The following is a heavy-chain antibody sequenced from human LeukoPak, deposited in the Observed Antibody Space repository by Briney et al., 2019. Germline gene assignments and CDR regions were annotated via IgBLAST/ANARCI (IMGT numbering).Heavy chain of an antibody. V-gene: IGHV4-39*01. CDR3: ARHVIAAAGSLEWFDP. Sequence: PSETLSLTCTVSGGSISSGSYYWGWIRRPPGKGLEWIGSIYYSGSTYYNPSLKSRVTISVDTSKNQFSLKLSSVTAADTAVYYCARHVIAAAGSLEWFDPWGQGTLVTVSS. CDR1: GGSISSGSYY. J-gene: IGHJ5*02. D-gene: IGHD6-13*01. CDR2: IYYSGST.